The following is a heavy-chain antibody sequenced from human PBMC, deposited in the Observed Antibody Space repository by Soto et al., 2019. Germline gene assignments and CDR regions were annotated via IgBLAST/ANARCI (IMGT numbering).Heavy chain of an antibody. CDR3: ARVGPYDSSGYLEVNDAFDI. V-gene: IGHV1-3*01. Sequence: GASVKVSCKASGYTFTSYAMHWVRQAPGQRLEWMGWINAGNGNTKYSQKFQGRVTITRDTSASTAYMELSSLRSEDTAVYYCARVGPYDSSGYLEVNDAFDIWGQGTMVTVSS. D-gene: IGHD3-22*01. CDR2: INAGNGNT. J-gene: IGHJ3*02. CDR1: GYTFTSYA.